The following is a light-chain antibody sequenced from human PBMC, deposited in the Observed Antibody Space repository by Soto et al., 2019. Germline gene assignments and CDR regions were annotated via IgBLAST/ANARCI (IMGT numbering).Light chain of an antibody. J-gene: IGLJ2*01. CDR3: QTWGSGSVV. Sequence: QPVLTQSPSASASLGASVKVTCTLSSEHRSYAIAWHQQQPEKGPRFLMKVNGDGSHSKGDGIPDRFSGSSSGAERHLTISSVQSEDEGDCYCQTWGSGSVVFGGGTKLTVL. CDR1: SEHRSYA. V-gene: IGLV4-69*01. CDR2: VNGDGSH.